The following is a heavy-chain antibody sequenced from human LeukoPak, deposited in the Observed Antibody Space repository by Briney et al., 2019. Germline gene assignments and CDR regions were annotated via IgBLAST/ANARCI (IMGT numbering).Heavy chain of an antibody. CDR2: IYYSGST. CDR1: GGSFSGYY. J-gene: IGHJ4*02. V-gene: IGHV4-34*01. Sequence: SETLSLTCAVYGGSFSGYYWSRIRQPPGKGLEWIGSIYYSGSTYYNPSLKSRVTISVDTSKNQFSLKLSSVTAADTAVYYCARAVAGPYYFDYWGQGTLVTVSS. D-gene: IGHD6-19*01. CDR3: ARAVAGPYYFDY.